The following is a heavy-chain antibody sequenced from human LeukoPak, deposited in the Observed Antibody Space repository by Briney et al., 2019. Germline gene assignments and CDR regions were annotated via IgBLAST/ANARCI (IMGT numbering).Heavy chain of an antibody. CDR1: GFTVSSNY. D-gene: IGHD5-18*01. Sequence: PGGSLRLSCAASGFTVSSNYMSWVRQAPGKGLEWVSVIYSGGSTYYADSVKGRFTISRDNSKNTLYLQMNSLRAEDTAVYYCARGVVTAMVFNFDYWGQGTLVTVSS. J-gene: IGHJ4*02. CDR3: ARGVVTAMVFNFDY. V-gene: IGHV3-53*01. CDR2: IYSGGST.